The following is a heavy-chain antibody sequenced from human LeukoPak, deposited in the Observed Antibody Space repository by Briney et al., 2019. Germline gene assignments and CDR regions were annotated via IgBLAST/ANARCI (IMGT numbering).Heavy chain of an antibody. CDR1: GGSISSGGYY. D-gene: IGHD6-19*01. Sequence: SETLSLTCTVSGGSISSGGYYWSWIRQPPGKGLEWIGYIYHSGSTYYNPSLKSRVTISVDRSKNQFSLKLSSVTAADTAVYYCARASSGWYYFDYWGQGTLVTVSS. CDR3: ARASSGWYYFDY. CDR2: IYHSGST. J-gene: IGHJ4*02. V-gene: IGHV4-30-2*01.